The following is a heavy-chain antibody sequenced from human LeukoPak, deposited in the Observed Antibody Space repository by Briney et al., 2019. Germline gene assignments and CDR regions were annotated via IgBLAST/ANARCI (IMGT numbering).Heavy chain of an antibody. CDR3: ASGLASTANDY. Sequence: PSETLSLTCTVSGGSISSYYWSWIRQPPGKGLEWIGYIYYSGSTNYNPSLKSRVTISVDTSKNQFSLKLSSVTAADTAVYYCASGLASTANDYWGQGTLVTVSS. J-gene: IGHJ4*02. CDR2: IYYSGST. D-gene: IGHD6-19*01. CDR1: GGSISSYY. V-gene: IGHV4-59*01.